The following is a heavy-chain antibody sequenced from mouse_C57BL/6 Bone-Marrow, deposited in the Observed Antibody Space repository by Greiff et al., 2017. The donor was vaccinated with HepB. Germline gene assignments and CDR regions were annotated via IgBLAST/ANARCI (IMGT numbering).Heavy chain of an antibody. V-gene: IGHV7-1*01. CDR3: ARDATPYYYGSRGYFDV. D-gene: IGHD1-1*01. Sequence: EVNLVESGGGLVQSGRSLRLSCATSGFTFSDFYMEWVRQAPGKGLEWIAASRNKANDYTTEYSASVKGRFIVSRDTSQSILYLQMNALRAEDTAIYYCARDATPYYYGSRGYFDVWGTGTTVTVSS. CDR1: GFTFSDFY. J-gene: IGHJ1*03. CDR2: SRNKANDYTT.